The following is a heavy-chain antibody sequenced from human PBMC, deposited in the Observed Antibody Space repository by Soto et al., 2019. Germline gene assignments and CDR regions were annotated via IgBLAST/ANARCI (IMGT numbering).Heavy chain of an antibody. D-gene: IGHD3-10*01. CDR1: GGSISSGGYY. CDR3: ARVPGV. V-gene: IGHV4-31*03. Sequence: QVQLQESGPGLVKPSQTLSLTCTVSGGSISSGGYYWSWIRQHPGKGLEWIAYMYYSGRTYYNPSPXRXXTISVDTSKNQFSLKLSSVTAADTAVYYCARVPGVWGQGTLVTVSS. CDR2: MYYSGRT. J-gene: IGHJ4*02.